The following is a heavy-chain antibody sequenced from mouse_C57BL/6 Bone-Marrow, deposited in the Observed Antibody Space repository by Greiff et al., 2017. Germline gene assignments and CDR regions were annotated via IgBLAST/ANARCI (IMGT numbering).Heavy chain of an antibody. CDR3: ARKRDYSNTWFAY. J-gene: IGHJ3*01. CDR1: GYTFTSYG. Sequence: VKLMESGAELARPGASVKLSCKASGYTFTSYGISWVKQRTGQGLEWIGEIYPRSGNTYYNEKFKGKATLTADKSSSTAYMELRSLTSEDSAVYYCARKRDYSNTWFAYWGQGTLVTVSA. CDR2: IYPRSGNT. D-gene: IGHD2-5*01. V-gene: IGHV1-81*01.